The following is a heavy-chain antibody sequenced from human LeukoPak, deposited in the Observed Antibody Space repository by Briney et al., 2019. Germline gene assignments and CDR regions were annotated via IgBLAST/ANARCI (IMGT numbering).Heavy chain of an antibody. Sequence: GVSLTLSCAASGFTFSSYAMSWVRQAPGKGLEWVSAIAGSGGTTAYADSVKGRFTISRDNSKNTLYLQMNSLRAEDTAVYYCAKDGDYSSGWYPFDYWGQGTLVTVS. D-gene: IGHD6-19*01. V-gene: IGHV3-23*01. CDR2: IAGSGGTT. J-gene: IGHJ4*02. CDR1: GFTFSSYA. CDR3: AKDGDYSSGWYPFDY.